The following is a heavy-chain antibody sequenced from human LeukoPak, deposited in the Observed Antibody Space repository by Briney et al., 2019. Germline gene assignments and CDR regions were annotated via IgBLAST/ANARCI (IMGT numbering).Heavy chain of an antibody. V-gene: IGHV3-43*01. Sequence: GGSLRLSCAASGFIFDDFTIHWVRQVPGKGLEWVSLINWDGGSTYYADSVKGRFTISRDNSKNSLYLQMDSLTTEDTAFYYCARGDVDSPMNFYHWGQGTLVTVSS. D-gene: IGHD5-12*01. CDR3: ARGDVDSPMNFYH. J-gene: IGHJ4*02. CDR1: GFIFDDFT. CDR2: INWDGGST.